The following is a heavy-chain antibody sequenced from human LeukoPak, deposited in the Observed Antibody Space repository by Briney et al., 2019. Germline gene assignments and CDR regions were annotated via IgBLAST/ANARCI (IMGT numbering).Heavy chain of an antibody. Sequence: ASVKVSCKASGYTSSGYDINWGGEATGQGLEGMGWMSPNSGNTGYAQKFQGRVTMTRNTSISTAYMELSSLRSEDTAVYYCARAPVLYGSGSYYNSLDYWGQGTLVTVSS. D-gene: IGHD3-10*01. CDR1: GYTSSGYD. CDR2: MSPNSGNT. CDR3: ARAPVLYGSGSYYNSLDY. J-gene: IGHJ4*02. V-gene: IGHV1-8*01.